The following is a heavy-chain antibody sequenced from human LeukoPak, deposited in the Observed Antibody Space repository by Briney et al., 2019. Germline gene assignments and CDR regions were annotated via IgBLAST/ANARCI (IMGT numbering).Heavy chain of an antibody. CDR1: TFTFTTYS. Sequence: GGSLRLSCAASTFTFTTYSMIWDRQAPGKGLEWVSSISSTSSYIYYADSVRGRFTISRDNAKNSLYLQMNSLRAEDTAVYYCATGYSASKRSYFYYMDVWGKGTTVTVSS. V-gene: IGHV3-21*01. D-gene: IGHD5-12*01. CDR2: ISSTSSYI. J-gene: IGHJ6*03. CDR3: ATGYSASKRSYFYYMDV.